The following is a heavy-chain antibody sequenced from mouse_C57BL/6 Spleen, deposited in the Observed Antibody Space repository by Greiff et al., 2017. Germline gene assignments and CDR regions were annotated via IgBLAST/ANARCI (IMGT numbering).Heavy chain of an antibody. Sequence: VQLQESGAELVKPGASVKLSCKASGYTFTSYWMHWVKQRPGQGLEWIGMIHPNSGSTNYNEKFKSKATLTVDKSSSTAYMQLSSLTSEDSAVYYCAIEVITTVVEGFAYWGQGTLVTVSA. V-gene: IGHV1-64*01. D-gene: IGHD1-1*01. CDR2: IHPNSGST. CDR3: AIEVITTVVEGFAY. J-gene: IGHJ3*01. CDR1: GYTFTSYW.